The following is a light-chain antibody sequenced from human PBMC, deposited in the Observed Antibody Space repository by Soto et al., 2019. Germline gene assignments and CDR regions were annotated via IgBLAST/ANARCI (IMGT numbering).Light chain of an antibody. CDR2: EVS. Sequence: YVLTPPASVTGSTGQSITISCTGSSTDVGGYNYVSWYQQHPGKAPKLMIYEVSNRPSGGSNRFSGSKSGNTAPMTISGLHAEDEDDYCCRSYTSSTLYVFGTGTKVTVL. J-gene: IGLJ1*01. V-gene: IGLV2-14*01. CDR1: STDVGGYNY. CDR3: RSYTSSTLYV.